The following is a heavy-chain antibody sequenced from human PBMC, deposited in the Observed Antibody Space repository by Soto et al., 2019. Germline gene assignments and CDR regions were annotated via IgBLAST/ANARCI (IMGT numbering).Heavy chain of an antibody. CDR2: IYYSGST. CDR3: ARSNYYGMDV. V-gene: IGHV4-59*08. J-gene: IGHJ6*02. Sequence: SETLSLTCTVSGGSISSYYWSWIRQPPGKGLEWIGYIYYSGSTDYNPSLKSRVTISVDTSKNQFSLKLSSVTAADTAVYYCARSNYYGMDVWGQGTTVTVSS. CDR1: GGSISSYY.